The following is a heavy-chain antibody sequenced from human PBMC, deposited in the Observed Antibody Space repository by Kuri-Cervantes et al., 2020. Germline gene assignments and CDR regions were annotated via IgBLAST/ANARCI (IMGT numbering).Heavy chain of an antibody. D-gene: IGHD2/OR15-2a*01. CDR3: ARDSSQTPLEGPGYGMDV. CDR1: GYTFTSYD. Sequence: ASVKVSCKASGYTFTSYDINWVRQAPGQGLEWMGWINPNSGGTNYAQKFQGRVTMARDTSTSTVYMELSSLRSEDTAVYYCARDSSQTPLEGPGYGMDVWGQGTTVTVSS. J-gene: IGHJ6*02. CDR2: INPNSGGT. V-gene: IGHV1-2*02.